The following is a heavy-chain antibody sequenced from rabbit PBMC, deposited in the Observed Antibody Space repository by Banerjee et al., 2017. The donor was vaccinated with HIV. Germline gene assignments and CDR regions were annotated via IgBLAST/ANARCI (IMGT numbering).Heavy chain of an antibody. Sequence: QSLEESGGDLVKPGGSLTLTCTASGFSFSSSYYIYWVRQAPGKGLEWIACIYGGNTGSTYYESWAKGRFTISITSSTTETPQMTNLTTPNTANYFCERRGNACSDYNWYFNLWGPGTLVTVS. J-gene: IGHJ4*01. CDR1: GFSFSSSYY. CDR3: ERRGNACSDYNWYFNL. V-gene: IGHV1S40*01. D-gene: IGHD8-1*01. CDR2: IYGGNTGST.